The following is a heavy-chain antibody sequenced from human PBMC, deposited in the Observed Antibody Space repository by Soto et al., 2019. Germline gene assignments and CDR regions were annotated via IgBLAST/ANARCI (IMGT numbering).Heavy chain of an antibody. J-gene: IGHJ6*02. D-gene: IGHD2-15*01. V-gene: IGHV5-51*01. CDR2: IYPGDSDT. CDR3: ARGEGTLYCSGGSCYPRANYGMDV. CDR1: GYSFTSYW. Sequence: PGESLKISCKGSGYSFTSYWIGWVRQMPGKGLEWMGIIYPGDSDTRYSPSFQGQVTISADKSISTAYLQWSSLKASDTAMYYCARGEGTLYCSGGSCYPRANYGMDVWGQGTTVTVSS.